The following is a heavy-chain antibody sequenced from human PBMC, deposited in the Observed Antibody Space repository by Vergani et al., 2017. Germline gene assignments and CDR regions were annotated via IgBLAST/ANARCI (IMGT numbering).Heavy chain of an antibody. J-gene: IGHJ4*02. CDR1: GFTFSSYE. CDR3: ARGEWELGYFDY. V-gene: IGHV3-48*03. Sequence: EVQLVESGGGLVQPGGSLRLSCAASGFTFSSYEMNWVRQAPGKGLEWVSYISSSGSTIYYADSVKGRFTISRDNAKNSLYLQMNSLRAEDTAVYYCARGEWELGYFDYWGQGTLVTVSS. CDR2: ISSSGSTI. D-gene: IGHD1-26*01.